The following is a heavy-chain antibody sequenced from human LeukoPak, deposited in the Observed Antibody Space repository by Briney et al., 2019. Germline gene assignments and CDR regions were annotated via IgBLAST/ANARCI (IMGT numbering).Heavy chain of an antibody. CDR3: ARHASYDYYDSSGYYSSTSVDGWFDP. D-gene: IGHD3-22*01. CDR1: GGSISSVTHY. Sequence: SETLSLTCTVSGGSISSVTHYWTWIRQHPGKGLEWIGYIYYSGSTNYNPSLKSRVTISVDTSKNQFSLKLSSVTAADTAVYYCARHASYDYYDSSGYYSSTSVDGWFDPWGQGTLVTVSS. J-gene: IGHJ5*02. CDR2: IYYSGST. V-gene: IGHV4-61*01.